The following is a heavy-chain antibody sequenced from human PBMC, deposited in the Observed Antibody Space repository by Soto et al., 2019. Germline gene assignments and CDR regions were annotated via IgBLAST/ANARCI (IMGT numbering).Heavy chain of an antibody. D-gene: IGHD2-2*01. CDR2: IIPILGIA. CDR3: TPGYCSSAGCYAAADYDAVDI. J-gene: IGHJ3*02. Sequence: QVQLVQSGAEVKKPGSSVKVSCKASGGTFSSYTISWVRQAPGQGLEWMGRIIPILGIANYAQKFQGRVPVTVNKSTSTPYMEISRLRSGDKAVYYCTPGYCSSAGCYAAADYDAVDIWGQGTMVTVSS. V-gene: IGHV1-69*02. CDR1: GGTFSSYT.